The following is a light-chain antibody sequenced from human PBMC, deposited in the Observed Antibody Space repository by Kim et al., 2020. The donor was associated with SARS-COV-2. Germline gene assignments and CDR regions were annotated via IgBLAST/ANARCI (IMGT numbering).Light chain of an antibody. J-gene: IGLJ3*02. V-gene: IGLV2-14*01. Sequence: SITISCTGTSSHVDDYNYVSWYQQHPGKAPKLMIYEVTKRPSGVSYRFSGSKSGNTASLTISGLQAEDEADYYCSSYTSSSGLMVFGGGTQLTVL. CDR2: EVT. CDR3: SSYTSSSGLMV. CDR1: SSHVDDYNY.